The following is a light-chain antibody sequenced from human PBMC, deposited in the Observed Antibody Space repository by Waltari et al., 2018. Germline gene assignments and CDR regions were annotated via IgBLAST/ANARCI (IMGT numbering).Light chain of an antibody. CDR3: QSFDTSLSGATV. V-gene: IGLV1-40*01. Sequence: QSVLTQPPSVSGAPGQRVTISCTGSISNIGAGYDVHWYQQLPGTAPKLLIYRNNNRPSGVPDRFSGSKSGTSASLAITGLQAEDEADYYCQSFDTSLSGATVFGGVTKLTVL. CDR2: RNN. CDR1: ISNIGAGYD. J-gene: IGLJ3*02.